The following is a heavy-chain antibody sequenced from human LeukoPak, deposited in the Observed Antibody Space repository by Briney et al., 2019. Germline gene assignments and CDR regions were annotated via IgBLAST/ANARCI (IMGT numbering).Heavy chain of an antibody. CDR2: IRNDGTHE. V-gene: IGHV3-30*02. CDR1: GFNFNIFG. J-gene: IGHJ4*02. Sequence: GGSLRLSCTASGFNFNIFGMYWVRQAPGKGPEWVGFIRNDGTHEKYGDSVKGRFTIFRDNSKNTLYLLMNSVRSEDTAVYYCAKDPENNGYSDGSFDYWGQGTLVSGSS. CDR3: AKDPENNGYSDGSFDY. D-gene: IGHD3-22*01.